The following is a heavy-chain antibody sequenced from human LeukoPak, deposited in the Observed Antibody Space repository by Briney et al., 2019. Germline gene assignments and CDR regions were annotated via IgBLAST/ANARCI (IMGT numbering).Heavy chain of an antibody. CDR3: ARESSYRDGYHWNWFDP. V-gene: IGHV4-61*02. J-gene: IGHJ5*02. Sequence: PSQTLSLTCTVSGGSISSGSYYWSWIRQPADKGLEWIGRIYTSGITHYNPSLKSRVIMSVDTSKNQFSLKLSSVTAADTAVYYCARESSYRDGYHWNWFDPWGQGTLVTVSS. D-gene: IGHD5-24*01. CDR1: GGSISSGSYY. CDR2: IYTSGIT.